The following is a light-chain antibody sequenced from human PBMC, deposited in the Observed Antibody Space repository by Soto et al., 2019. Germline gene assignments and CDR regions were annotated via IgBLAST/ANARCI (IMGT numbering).Light chain of an antibody. CDR2: DAS. J-gene: IGKJ4*01. V-gene: IGKV3-15*01. Sequence: ERVMTQAAATLSVTPGEGATLSCKASQNVYNNLAWYQQRPGQPPRLLIYDASTRATGISARFSGSGYGTEFTLTISSLQSEDFAVYFCQQCRNWPLTFGGGTRWISN. CDR1: QNVYNN. CDR3: QQCRNWPLT.